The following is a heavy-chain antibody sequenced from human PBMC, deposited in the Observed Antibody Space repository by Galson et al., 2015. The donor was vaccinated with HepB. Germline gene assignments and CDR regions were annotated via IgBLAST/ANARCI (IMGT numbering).Heavy chain of an antibody. J-gene: IGHJ4*02. V-gene: IGHV3-30-3*02. CDR1: GFTFNSYA. Sequence: SLRLSCAASGFTFNSYAMHWVRQAPGKGLEWVALISYNGNTKYSAGSVKGRFTISRDNYKNMLSLQMNSLTAEDTAVYYCAKETYSGTYRIFDYWGQGTLVTVSS. CDR3: AKETYSGTYRIFDY. CDR2: ISYNGNTK. D-gene: IGHD1-26*01.